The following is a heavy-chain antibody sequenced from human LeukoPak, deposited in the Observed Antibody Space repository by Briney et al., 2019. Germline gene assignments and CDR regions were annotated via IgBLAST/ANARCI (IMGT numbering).Heavy chain of an antibody. CDR3: ARYSNRVDYFDS. V-gene: IGHV4-59*02. D-gene: IGHD4-11*01. CDR1: GDSVSSHY. J-gene: IGHJ4*02. Sequence: SETLSLTCTVSGDSVSSHYWSWIRQPPGKGLEWIAYVYYTGTSNYNPSLKSRVTISIDTSKNQFSLKLISVTAADTAVYYCARYSNRVDYFDSWGQGTLVTVSS. CDR2: VYYTGTS.